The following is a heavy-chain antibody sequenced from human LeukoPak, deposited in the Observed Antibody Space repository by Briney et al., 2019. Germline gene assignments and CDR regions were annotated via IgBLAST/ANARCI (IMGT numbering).Heavy chain of an antibody. CDR2: IHRASANT. J-gene: IGHJ4*02. Sequence: ASVKVSCKASGYTFNEHFIHWVRQAPGQGLQYMEWIHRASANTVYAQMFHGRVTLTRDTPATTTYMELSGLRSDDTAVYYCARDLRPANLWGQGTLVTVSS. D-gene: IGHD1-7*01. CDR3: ARDLRPANL. CDR1: GYTFNEHF. V-gene: IGHV1-2*02.